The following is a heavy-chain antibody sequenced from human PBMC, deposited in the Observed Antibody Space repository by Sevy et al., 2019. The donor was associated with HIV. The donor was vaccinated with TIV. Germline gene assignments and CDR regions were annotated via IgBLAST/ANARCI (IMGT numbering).Heavy chain of an antibody. Sequence: GGFLRLSCAASEFTFNTYAMSWVRQAPGKGLEWVSVISFSSRDTYYADSVKGRFIISRDNSKNTLYLQMNSLRAEDTAVYYCARDRVSGSYYTGDFDYWGQGTLVTVSS. CDR2: ISFSSRDT. CDR3: ARDRVSGSYYTGDFDY. CDR1: EFTFNTYA. V-gene: IGHV3-23*01. J-gene: IGHJ4*02. D-gene: IGHD3-10*01.